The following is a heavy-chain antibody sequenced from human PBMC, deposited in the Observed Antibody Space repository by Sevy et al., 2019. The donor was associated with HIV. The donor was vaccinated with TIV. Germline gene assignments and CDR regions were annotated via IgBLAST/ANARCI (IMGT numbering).Heavy chain of an antibody. CDR1: GFTFRNAW. J-gene: IGHJ4*02. V-gene: IGHV3-15*05. CDR2: IKRKSDGGTS. D-gene: IGHD1-20*01. Sequence: GGSLRLSCAASGFTFRNAWMTWVRQAPGKGLEWVGRIKRKSDGGTSDYAAPVQGRFTFSRDDSTNTVYLQMNSLRADDTGVYYCATGVYITGTSDYWGQGTLVTVSS. CDR3: ATGVYITGTSDY.